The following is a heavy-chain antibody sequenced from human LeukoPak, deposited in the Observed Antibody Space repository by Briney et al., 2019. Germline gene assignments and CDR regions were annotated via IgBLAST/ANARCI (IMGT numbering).Heavy chain of an antibody. D-gene: IGHD4-17*01. Sequence: KPSETLSLTCTVSGGSISSSSYYWGWIRQPPGKGLEWIGSIYYSGRTYYNPSLKSRVTISVDTSKNQFSLKLSSVTAADTAVYYCVKVDEYGGGAFDVWGQGTMVTVSS. V-gene: IGHV4-39*01. CDR3: VKVDEYGGGAFDV. CDR1: GGSISSSSYY. J-gene: IGHJ3*01. CDR2: IYYSGRT.